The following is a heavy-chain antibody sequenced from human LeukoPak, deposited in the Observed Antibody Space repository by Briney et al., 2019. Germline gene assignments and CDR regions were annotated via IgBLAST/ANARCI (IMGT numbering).Heavy chain of an antibody. J-gene: IGHJ6*03. CDR2: ISSSSRYI. CDR3: ARDREEDYYMGV. V-gene: IGHV3-21*01. CDR1: GFTYNYYS. D-gene: IGHD3-10*01. Sequence: PGGSLRLSCAASGFTYNYYSMNWVRQAPGKGLEWASSISSSSRYIYYADSVKGRFTISRDNAKNSLYLQMNSLRAEDTAVYYCARDREEDYYMGVWGKGTTVTVSS.